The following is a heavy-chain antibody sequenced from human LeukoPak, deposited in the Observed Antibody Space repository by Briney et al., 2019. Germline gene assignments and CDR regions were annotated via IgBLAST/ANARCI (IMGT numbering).Heavy chain of an antibody. CDR3: MILVATWYYFDY. J-gene: IGHJ4*02. CDR2: IIPIFGTA. V-gene: IGHV1-69*01. Sequence: GASVKVSCKASGGTFSSYAISWVRQAPGQGLEWMGGIIPIFGTANYAQKFQGRVTITADESTSTAYMELSSLRSEDTAVYYCMILVATWYYFDYWGQGTLVTVSS. D-gene: IGHD5-12*01. CDR1: GGTFSSYA.